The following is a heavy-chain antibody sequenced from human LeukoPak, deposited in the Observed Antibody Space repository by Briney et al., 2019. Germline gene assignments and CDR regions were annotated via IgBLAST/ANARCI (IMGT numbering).Heavy chain of an antibody. Sequence: GASVKVSCKASGYTFTGYYMHWVRQAPGQGLEWMGWISAYNGNTNYAQKLQGRVTMTTDTSTSTAYMELRSLRSDDTAVYYCAMSYDSSGYYDHEYFQHWGQGTLVTVSS. CDR2: ISAYNGNT. V-gene: IGHV1-18*04. D-gene: IGHD3-22*01. CDR3: AMSYDSSGYYDHEYFQH. J-gene: IGHJ1*01. CDR1: GYTFTGYY.